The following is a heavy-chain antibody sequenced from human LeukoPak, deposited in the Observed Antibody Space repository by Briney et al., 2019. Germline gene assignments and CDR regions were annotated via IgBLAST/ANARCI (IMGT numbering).Heavy chain of an antibody. V-gene: IGHV3-33*06. J-gene: IGHJ6*03. CDR1: GFTFSSYG. D-gene: IGHD2-2*01. Sequence: GTSLRLSCAASGFTFSSYGMHWVRQAPGKGLEWVAVIWDDGSEKYYADSVKGRFSISRDNSENTLSLQVNSLRAEDKAVYYCAKGRMRGYCSSTSCSTGYMDVWGKGTTVTVSS. CDR2: IWDDGSEK. CDR3: AKGRMRGYCSSTSCSTGYMDV.